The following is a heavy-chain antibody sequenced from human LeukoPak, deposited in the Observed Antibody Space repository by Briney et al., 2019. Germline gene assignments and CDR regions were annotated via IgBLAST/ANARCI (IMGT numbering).Heavy chain of an antibody. CDR3: AKDIDGGCSGYDGGVFDY. CDR1: GFTFDDYA. J-gene: IGHJ4*02. Sequence: PGGSLRLSCAASGFTFDDYAMHWVRQAPGKGLEWVSGISWNSGSIGYADSVKGRFTISRDNAKNSLYLQMNSLRAEDTALYYCAKDIDGGCSGYDGGVFDYWGQGTLVTVSS. V-gene: IGHV3-9*01. D-gene: IGHD5-12*01. CDR2: ISWNSGSI.